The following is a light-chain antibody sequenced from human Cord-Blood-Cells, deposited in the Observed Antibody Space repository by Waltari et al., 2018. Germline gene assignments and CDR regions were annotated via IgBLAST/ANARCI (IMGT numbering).Light chain of an antibody. CDR3: QQYNSYSGT. CDR2: KAS. V-gene: IGKV1-5*03. Sequence: DIQLTQSPSHLSASVGDRVTITCRASQSISSWLTWYQQKPGKAPKLLIYKASSLESGVPSRFSGSGSGTEFTLTISSLQPDDFATYYCQQYNSYSGTFGQGTKVEIK. CDR1: QSISSW. J-gene: IGKJ1*01.